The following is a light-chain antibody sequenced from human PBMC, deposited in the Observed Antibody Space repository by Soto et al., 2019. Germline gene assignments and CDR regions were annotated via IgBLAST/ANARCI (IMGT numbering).Light chain of an antibody. CDR3: MQALQTPRT. J-gene: IGKJ1*01. CDR1: QSLQHNNGNTL. Sequence: EIVMTQSPLSLTVTPGEPASISCKSSQSLQHNNGNTLLDWYMQKPGQSPQLLIYLASRRAPGAPDRVSGSGSDTDFPLRISTVEADDAAIYYCMQALQTPRTFGQGTKLEI. V-gene: IGKV2-28*01. CDR2: LAS.